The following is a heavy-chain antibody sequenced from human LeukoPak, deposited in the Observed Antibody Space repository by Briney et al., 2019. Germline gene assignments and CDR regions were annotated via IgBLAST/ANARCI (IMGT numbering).Heavy chain of an antibody. CDR3: AKELGAFDI. CDR1: GFTFDDYA. CDR2: ISWNSGSI. V-gene: IGHV3-9*01. J-gene: IGHJ3*02. Sequence: PGRSLRLSCAASGFTFDDYAMHWVRQAPGKGLEWVSGISWNSGSIGYADSVKGRFTISRDNAKNSLYLQMNSLRAEDTALYYCAKELGAFDIWGQGTMVTVSS.